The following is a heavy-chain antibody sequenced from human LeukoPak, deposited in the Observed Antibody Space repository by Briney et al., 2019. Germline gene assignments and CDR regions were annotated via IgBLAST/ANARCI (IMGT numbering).Heavy chain of an antibody. CDR3: ARDGILGYCSSTSCFAYGMDV. Sequence: GSLRLSCAASGFTFSSYGMHWVRQAPGKGLEWVAVIWYDGSNKYYADSVKGRFTISRDNSKNTLYLQMNSLRAEDTAVYYCARDGILGYCSSTSCFAYGMDVWGQGTTVTVSS. J-gene: IGHJ6*02. D-gene: IGHD2-2*01. CDR1: GFTFSSYG. CDR2: IWYDGSNK. V-gene: IGHV3-33*01.